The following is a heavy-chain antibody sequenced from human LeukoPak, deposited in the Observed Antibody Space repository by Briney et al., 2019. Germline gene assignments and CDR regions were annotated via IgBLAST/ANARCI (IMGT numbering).Heavy chain of an antibody. CDR1: GGSISSGSYY. Sequence: SETLSLTCTVSGGSISSGSYYWSWIRQPAGKGLEWIGRIYTSGSTNYNPSLKSRVTMSVDTSKNQFSLKLSSVTAADTAVYYCARGSELLDVWGKGTTVTVSS. CDR3: ARGSELLDV. V-gene: IGHV4-61*02. D-gene: IGHD1-26*01. J-gene: IGHJ6*04. CDR2: IYTSGST.